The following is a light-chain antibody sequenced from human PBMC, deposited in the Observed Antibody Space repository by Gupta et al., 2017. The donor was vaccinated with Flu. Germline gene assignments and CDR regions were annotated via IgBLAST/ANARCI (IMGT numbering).Light chain of an antibody. CDR3: QQYNRSPPWT. Sequence: EIVLTQSPGTLSLSPGERATLSCRASQRIDSMSWYQQQPGQAPRLLIYRISTRAPGISDRFSGSGSGTDFTLTISRLEPEDFAVYYCQQYNRSPPWTFGQGTKVEIK. CDR2: RIS. V-gene: IGKV3-20*01. J-gene: IGKJ1*01. CDR1: QRIDSMS.